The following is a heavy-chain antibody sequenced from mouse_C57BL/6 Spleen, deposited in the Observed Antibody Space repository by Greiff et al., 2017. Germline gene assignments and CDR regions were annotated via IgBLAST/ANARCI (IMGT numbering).Heavy chain of an antibody. V-gene: IGHV5-16*01. CDR2: INYDGSST. CDR3: ARDGENYFDD. Sequence: EVKLMESEGGLVQPGSSMKLSCTASGFTFSDYYMAWVRQVPEKGLEWVANINYDGSSTYYLDSLKSRFIISRDNAKNILYLQMSSLKSEDTATYYCARDGENYFDDWGQGTTLTVSS. J-gene: IGHJ2*01. CDR1: GFTFSDYY.